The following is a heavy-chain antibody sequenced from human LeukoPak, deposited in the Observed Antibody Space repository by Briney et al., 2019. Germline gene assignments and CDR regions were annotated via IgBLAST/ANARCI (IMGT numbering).Heavy chain of an antibody. CDR3: AREGGFYRPLDY. CDR2: VHLDGRT. Sequence: SGTLSLTCGVSGGSVIDTNWWTWVRQPPGKGLEWIGEVHLDGRTNYNPSLESRLTMSVDVSENQVSLELTPVTAADTAVYYCAREGGFYRPLDYSGQGTLVTVSS. CDR1: GGSVIDTNW. V-gene: IGHV4-4*02. J-gene: IGHJ4*02. D-gene: IGHD3-3*01.